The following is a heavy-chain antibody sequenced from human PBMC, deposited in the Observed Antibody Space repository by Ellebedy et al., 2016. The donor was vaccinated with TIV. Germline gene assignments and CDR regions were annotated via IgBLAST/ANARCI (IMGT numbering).Heavy chain of an antibody. Sequence: GESLKISCAASGFTFSSYGLHWVRQAPGKGLEWVAVIWYDGSNKYYADSVKGRFTISRDNSKNTLYLQMNSLRAEDTAVFYCAREPKANPRGYSYGALPTYYYYGMDVWGQGTTVTVSS. J-gene: IGHJ6*02. CDR2: IWYDGSNK. CDR1: GFTFSSYG. CDR3: AREPKANPRGYSYGALPTYYYYGMDV. V-gene: IGHV3-33*01. D-gene: IGHD5-18*01.